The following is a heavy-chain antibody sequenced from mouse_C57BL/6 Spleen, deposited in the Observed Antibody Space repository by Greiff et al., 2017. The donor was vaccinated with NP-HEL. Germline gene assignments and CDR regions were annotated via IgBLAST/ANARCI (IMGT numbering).Heavy chain of an antibody. CDR3: AYGNYGSYFDY. V-gene: IGHV1-26*01. Sequence: EVQLQQSGPELVKPGASVKISCKASGYTFTDYYMNWVKQSHGKSLEWIGDINPNNGGTSYNQKFKGKATLTVDKSSSTAYMELRSLTSEDSAVYYCAYGNYGSYFDYWGQGTTLTVSS. D-gene: IGHD2-1*01. CDR2: INPNNGGT. J-gene: IGHJ2*01. CDR1: GYTFTDYY.